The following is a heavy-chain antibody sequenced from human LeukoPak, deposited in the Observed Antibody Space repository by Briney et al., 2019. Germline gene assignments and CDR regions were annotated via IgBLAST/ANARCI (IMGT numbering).Heavy chain of an antibody. J-gene: IGHJ4*02. CDR1: DGSFNFYF. CDR3: TRDSHSGFQ. V-gene: IGHV4-34*01. Sequence: PSETLSLTCTVSDGSFNFYFWHWIRQPPGKGLDWIGEIDNRGSTQYNPSLRSRVTISVDTSRNQFSLELTSVTAADTAVYFCTRDSHSGFQWGQGTLVTVSS. CDR2: IDNRGST. D-gene: IGHD3-10*01.